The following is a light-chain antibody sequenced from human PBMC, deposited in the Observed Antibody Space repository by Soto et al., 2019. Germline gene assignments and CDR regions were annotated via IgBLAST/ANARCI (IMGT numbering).Light chain of an antibody. Sequence: QSVLTQPASVSGSPGQSITISCTGTSSDVGGYNYVSWYQQHPGKAPKLMIYEVSNRPSGVSNRFSGSKSGNTASLTISGLQAEDEAEYYCRSYTRSRTLVFGGGTKLTVL. CDR2: EVS. CDR3: RSYTRSRTLV. CDR1: SSDVGGYNY. V-gene: IGLV2-14*01. J-gene: IGLJ2*01.